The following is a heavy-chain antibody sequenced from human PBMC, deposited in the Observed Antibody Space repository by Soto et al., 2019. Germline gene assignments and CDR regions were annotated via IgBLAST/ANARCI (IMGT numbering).Heavy chain of an antibody. CDR3: AHSPYDSSSRTLYKWLDP. Sequence: QITLKESGPTLVKPTQTLTLTCSFSGFSLSTSGAGVGWIRQPPGKALEWLALIYWDNDKYYSPSLRSRLTITTSTSTNQVILRMTNTDPVDTAIYYWAHSPYDSSSRTLYKWLDPWGQGTLVTVSS. V-gene: IGHV2-5*02. J-gene: IGHJ5*02. D-gene: IGHD6-6*01. CDR2: IYWDNDK. CDR1: GFSLSTSGAG.